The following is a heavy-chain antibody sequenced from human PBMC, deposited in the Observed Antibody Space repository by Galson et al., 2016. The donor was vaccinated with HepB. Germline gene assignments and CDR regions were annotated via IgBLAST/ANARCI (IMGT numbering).Heavy chain of an antibody. D-gene: IGHD3-22*01. CDR3: ARGVGWYYYDSSGYLDAFEI. Sequence: SLRLSCAASGFSFSSYSMNWVRQAPGKGLEWVSSISNSSSYIYYADSVKGRFTISRDNAKNSLYLQMNSLRAEDTAVYYCARGVGWYYYDSSGYLDAFEIWGQGTMVTVSS. J-gene: IGHJ3*02. CDR1: GFSFSSYS. V-gene: IGHV3-21*01. CDR2: ISNSSSYI.